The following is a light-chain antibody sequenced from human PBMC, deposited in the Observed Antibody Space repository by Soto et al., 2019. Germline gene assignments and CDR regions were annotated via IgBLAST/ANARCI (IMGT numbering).Light chain of an antibody. Sequence: EIVMTQSPGTLSVSPGERAILSCRASQSVSSNLAWYQQKPGQTPRLLIYGASTRATGIPARFSGSGSGTEFTLTISSLQPEDFAVYYCQQYNNWPPFTFGPGTKVDIK. CDR1: QSVSSN. V-gene: IGKV3-15*01. J-gene: IGKJ3*01. CDR3: QQYNNWPPFT. CDR2: GAS.